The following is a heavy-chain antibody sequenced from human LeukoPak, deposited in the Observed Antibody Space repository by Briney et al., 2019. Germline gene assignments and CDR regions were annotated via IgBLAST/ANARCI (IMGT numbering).Heavy chain of an antibody. V-gene: IGHV4-30-4*08. CDR1: GGSISSGDYY. Sequence: SQTLSLTCTVSGGSISSGDYYWSWIRQPPGKGLEWIGYIYYSGSTYYNRSLKSRVTISVDTSKNQFSLKLSSVNAADTAVYYCARLAISSTSFFDYWGQGTLVTVSS. CDR3: ARLAISSTSFFDY. D-gene: IGHD2-2*01. J-gene: IGHJ4*02. CDR2: IYYSGST.